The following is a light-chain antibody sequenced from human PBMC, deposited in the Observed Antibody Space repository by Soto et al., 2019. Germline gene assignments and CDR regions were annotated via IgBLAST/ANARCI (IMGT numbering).Light chain of an antibody. CDR3: QSYGDNNQV. J-gene: IGLJ3*02. CDR1: SGSIASNY. Sequence: FMLTQPNSVSESPGKTVTISCTGSSGSIASNYVQWFQQRPGSAPTTVIYEDNKRPSGVPDRFSGSIDSSSNSASLTISGLETEDEDDYYCQSYGDNNQVFGGGTKLTVL. CDR2: EDN. V-gene: IGLV6-57*02.